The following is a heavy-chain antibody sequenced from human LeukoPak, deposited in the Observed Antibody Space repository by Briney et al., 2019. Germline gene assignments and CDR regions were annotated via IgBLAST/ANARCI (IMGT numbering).Heavy chain of an antibody. J-gene: IGHJ3*02. V-gene: IGHV4-59*01. CDR1: GFTFSSYS. Sequence: GSLRLSCAASGFTFSSYSMNWIRQPPGKGLEWIGYIYYSGSTNYNPSLKSRVTISVDTSKNQFSLKLSSVTAADTAVYYCATEGGADAFDIWGQGTMVTVSS. CDR3: ATEGGADAFDI. D-gene: IGHD3-10*01. CDR2: IYYSGST.